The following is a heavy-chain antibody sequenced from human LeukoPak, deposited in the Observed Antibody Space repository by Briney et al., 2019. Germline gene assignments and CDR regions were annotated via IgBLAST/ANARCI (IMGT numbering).Heavy chain of an antibody. CDR1: GFTFSSYA. CDR3: AKDDYCGGDCYSYIMDY. CDR2: ISGSGST. V-gene: IGHV3-23*01. D-gene: IGHD2-21*02. Sequence: PGGSLRLSCAASGFTFSSYAMSWVRQAPGKGLEWVSAISGSGSTYYADSVKGRFTISRDNSKNTLYLQMNSLRAEDTAVYYCAKDDYCGGDCYSYIMDYWGQGTLVTVSS. J-gene: IGHJ4*02.